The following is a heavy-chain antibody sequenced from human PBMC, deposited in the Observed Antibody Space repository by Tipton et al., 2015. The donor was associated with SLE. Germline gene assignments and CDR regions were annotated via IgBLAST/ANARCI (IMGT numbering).Heavy chain of an antibody. CDR2: ISSSSGYI. V-gene: IGHV3-21*03. CDR1: GFTFSSYS. J-gene: IGHJ3*02. Sequence: SLRLSCAASGFTFSSYSMNWVRQAPGKGLEWVSSISSSSGYIYYADSVKGRFTISRDNAKNSLYLQMNSLRAEDTAVYYCARGGAELCAFDIWGQGTMVTVSS. CDR3: ARGGAELCAFDI. D-gene: IGHD1-26*01.